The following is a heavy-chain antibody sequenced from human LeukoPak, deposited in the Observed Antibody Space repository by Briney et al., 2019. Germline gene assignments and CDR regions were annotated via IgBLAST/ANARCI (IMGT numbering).Heavy chain of an antibody. J-gene: IGHJ4*02. D-gene: IGHD3-3*01. CDR1: GYSISNGYY. Sequence: PSETLSLTCTVSGYSISNGYYWGWIRQPPGQGLEWVGSISHRGSTYYNPSLRSRITISLDRSKQKFSLKLTSVTAADTAVYFCARGAEYYAIWRGYAGYSDYWGQGISVTVSS. V-gene: IGHV4-38-2*02. CDR2: ISHRGST. CDR3: ARGAEYYAIWRGYAGYSDY.